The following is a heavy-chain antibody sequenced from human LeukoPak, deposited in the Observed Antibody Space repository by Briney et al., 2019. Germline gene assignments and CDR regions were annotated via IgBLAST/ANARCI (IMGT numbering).Heavy chain of an antibody. J-gene: IGHJ4*02. CDR3: AKDPERWLQLRLGFSD. Sequence: PGGSPRLSCAASGFTFTSYGMSWVRQAPGKGLEWVSGISGSGGNTYYADSVKGRFTISRDNSKNTLYLQMNSLRAEDTAVYYCAKDPERWLQLRLGFSDWGQGTLVTVSS. CDR2: ISGSGGNT. CDR1: GFTFTSYG. D-gene: IGHD5-24*01. V-gene: IGHV3-23*01.